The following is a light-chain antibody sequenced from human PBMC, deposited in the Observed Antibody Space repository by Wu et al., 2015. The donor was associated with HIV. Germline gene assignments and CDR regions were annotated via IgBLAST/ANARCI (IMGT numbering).Light chain of an antibody. CDR1: QSVNKD. CDR3: QQYGSSPQT. Sequence: EMVLTQSPATLSLSPGERATLSCRASQSVNKDLAWYQQKPGQAPRLLIYDASKRAAGIPARFSGSGSGTDFTLTISRLEPEDFAVYFCQQYGSSPQTFGQGTKVEIK. J-gene: IGKJ1*01. CDR2: DAS. V-gene: IGKV3-20*01.